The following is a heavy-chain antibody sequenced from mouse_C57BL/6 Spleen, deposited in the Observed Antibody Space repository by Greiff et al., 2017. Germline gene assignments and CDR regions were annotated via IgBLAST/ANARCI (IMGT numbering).Heavy chain of an antibody. J-gene: IGHJ4*01. CDR2: IDPSDSYT. CDR3: ARQTVVAAYYAMDY. Sequence: VQLQQSGAELVKPGASVKLSCKASGYTFTSYWMQWVKQRPGQGLEWIGEIDPSDSYTNYNQKFKGKATLTVDTSSSTAYMQLSSLTSEDSAVYYCARQTVVAAYYAMDYWGQGTSVTVSS. CDR1: GYTFTSYW. D-gene: IGHD1-1*01. V-gene: IGHV1-50*01.